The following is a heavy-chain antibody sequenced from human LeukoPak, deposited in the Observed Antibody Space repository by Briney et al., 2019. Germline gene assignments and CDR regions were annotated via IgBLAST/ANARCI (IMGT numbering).Heavy chain of an antibody. J-gene: IGHJ4*02. CDR1: GYTFTSYD. CDR3: ATARGGFGELFY. D-gene: IGHD3-10*01. CDR2: MNPNSGNT. Sequence: GASVKVSCKASGYTFTSYDINWVRQATGQGLEWMGWMNPNSGNTGYAQKFQGRVTMTRNTSISTAYMELSSLRSEDTAVYYCATARGGFGELFYWGQGTLVTVSS. V-gene: IGHV1-8*01.